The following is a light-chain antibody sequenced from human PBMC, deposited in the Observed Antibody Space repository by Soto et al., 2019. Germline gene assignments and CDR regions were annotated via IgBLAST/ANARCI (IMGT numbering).Light chain of an antibody. CDR3: SSYAGSNNLV. V-gene: IGLV2-8*01. Sequence: QSVLTQPPSASGSPGQSVTISCTGTSDDVGGYNYVSGYQQHPGKAPKLMISEVSERPSGVPDRFSGSKSGNTASLTVSGLQAEDEADYYFSSYAGSNNLVFGGGTKLTVL. J-gene: IGLJ3*02. CDR2: EVS. CDR1: SDDVGGYNY.